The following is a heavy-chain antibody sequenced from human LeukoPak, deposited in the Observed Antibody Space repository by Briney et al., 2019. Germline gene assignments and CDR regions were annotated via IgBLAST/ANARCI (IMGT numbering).Heavy chain of an antibody. Sequence: SETLSLTCTVSGGSISSYYWSWIRQPPGKGLEWIGYIYYSGSTNYNPSLKSRVTISVDTSKNQFSLKLSSVTAADTAVYYCAGDLRGVLDYWGQGTLVTVSS. CDR2: IYYSGST. D-gene: IGHD3-10*01. J-gene: IGHJ4*02. V-gene: IGHV4-59*01. CDR3: AGDLRGVLDY. CDR1: GGSISSYY.